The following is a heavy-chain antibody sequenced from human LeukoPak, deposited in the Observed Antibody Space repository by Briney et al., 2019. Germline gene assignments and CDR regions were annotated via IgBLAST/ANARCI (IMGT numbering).Heavy chain of an antibody. Sequence: PGGSLRLSCAASGFTFSSYAMNWVRQAPGKGLEWVSAISSSGGSTYYADSVKGRFTISRDNSKNTLYLQMNSLRAEDTAVYYCAKGDTTSELPHDYWGQGTLVTVSS. CDR3: AKGDTTSELPHDY. J-gene: IGHJ4*02. CDR1: GFTFSSYA. CDR2: ISSSGGST. V-gene: IGHV3-23*01. D-gene: IGHD1-26*01.